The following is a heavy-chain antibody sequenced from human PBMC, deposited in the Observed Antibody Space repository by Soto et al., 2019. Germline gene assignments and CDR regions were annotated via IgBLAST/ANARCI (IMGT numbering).Heavy chain of an antibody. J-gene: IGHJ4*02. V-gene: IGHV3-7*01. CDR2: INQDGRAA. Sequence: GGSLRLSCAASGFTFSTYWMSWVRQAPGKGLEWVANINQDGRAAWYVDSVKGRFTISRDNSKNTLYLQMNSLRAEDTAVYYCARDLGDGSGSYYNVIFDYWGQGTLVTVSS. CDR3: ARDLGDGSGSYYNVIFDY. CDR1: GFTFSTYW. D-gene: IGHD3-10*01.